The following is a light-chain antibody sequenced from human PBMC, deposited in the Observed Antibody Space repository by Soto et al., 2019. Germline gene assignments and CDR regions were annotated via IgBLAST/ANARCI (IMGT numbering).Light chain of an antibody. CDR1: QNIIFY. V-gene: IGKV1-39*01. CDR3: QQSYTTPVYS. CDR2: AAS. J-gene: IGKJ2*01. Sequence: DIQMTQSPSSLSASVGDRVTITCRARQNIIFYLNWYQQKPGKAPKLLIYAASNLQSGVPSRFSGSGSGTDFTLTISSLQPEDFATYFCQQSYTTPVYSFGQGTKVDIK.